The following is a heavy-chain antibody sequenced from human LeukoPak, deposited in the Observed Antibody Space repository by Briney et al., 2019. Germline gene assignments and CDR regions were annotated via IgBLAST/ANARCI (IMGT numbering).Heavy chain of an antibody. D-gene: IGHD3-10*01. J-gene: IGHJ5*02. CDR2: IYYSGST. CDR3: ARDRDYYGSGSHNWFDP. V-gene: IGHV4-59*01. Sequence: SETLSLTCTVSGGSISSYYWSWIRQPPGKGLEWIGYIYYSGSTNYNPSLKSRVTISVDTSKNQFSLKLSSVTAADTAVYYCARDRDYYGSGSHNWFDPWGQGTLVTVSS. CDR1: GGSISSYY.